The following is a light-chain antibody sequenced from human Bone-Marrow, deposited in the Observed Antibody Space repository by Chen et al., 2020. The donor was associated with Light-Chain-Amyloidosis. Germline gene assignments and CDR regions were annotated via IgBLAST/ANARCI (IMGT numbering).Light chain of an antibody. CDR3: QVWDSGSNHWM. V-gene: IGLV3-21*02. CDR2: DDS. Sequence: SFLLTQPPSVSVTPGQTAWITCGGDDIESKRVHWYQQKPGQAPVLVVYDDSARPSGIPGRFSGFDSGNTATVTISRVEAGDEADYYCQVWDSGSNHWMFGGGTKLTVL. CDR1: DIESKR. J-gene: IGLJ3*02.